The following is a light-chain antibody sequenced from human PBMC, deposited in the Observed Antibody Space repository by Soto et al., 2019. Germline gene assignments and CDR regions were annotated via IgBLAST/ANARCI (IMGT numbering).Light chain of an antibody. J-gene: IGLJ1*01. CDR3: QSYDASVSGRHYV. CDR1: SSDVGGYDF. Sequence: QSALTQPRSVSGSPGQSVTISCTGTSSDVGGYDFVSWYQQHPGKAPKLMIYDVNKWPSGVPDRFSGSKSGNTASLTISGLQAEDEADYYCQSYDASVSGRHYVFGTGTKLTVL. V-gene: IGLV2-11*01. CDR2: DVN.